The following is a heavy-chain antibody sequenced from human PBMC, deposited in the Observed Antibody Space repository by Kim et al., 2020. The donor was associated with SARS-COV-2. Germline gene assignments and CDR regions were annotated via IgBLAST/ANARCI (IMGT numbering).Heavy chain of an antibody. J-gene: IGHJ4*02. V-gene: IGHV4-34*01. CDR3: ARGAGNLVQLERREVIDY. D-gene: IGHD1-1*01. Sequence: SETLSLTCAVYGGSFSGYYWSWIRQPPGKGLEWIGEINHSGSTNYNPSLKSRVTISVDTSKNQFSLKLSSVTAADTAVYYCARGAGNLVQLERREVIDYWGQGTLVTVSS. CDR1: GGSFSGYY. CDR2: INHSGST.